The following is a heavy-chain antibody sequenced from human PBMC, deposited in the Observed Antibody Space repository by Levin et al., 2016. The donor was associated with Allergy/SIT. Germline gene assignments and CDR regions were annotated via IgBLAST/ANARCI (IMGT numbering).Heavy chain of an antibody. CDR2: IYTGGST. V-gene: IGHV4-61*02. D-gene: IGHD1-26*01. CDR3: ARGFGGLVWEWFDP. J-gene: IGHJ5*02. Sequence: WIRQPPGKGLEWIGRIYTGGSTRYNPSLKSRVTISLDTSKNQFSLKLTSVTAADTAVYYCARGFGGLVWEWFDPWGQGTLVTVSS.